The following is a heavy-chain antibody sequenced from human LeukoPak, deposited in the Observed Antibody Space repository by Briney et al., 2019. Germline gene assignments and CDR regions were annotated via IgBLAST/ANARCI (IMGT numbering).Heavy chain of an antibody. CDR1: GYTFTIYY. D-gene: IGHD2-2*02. CDR2: INPNSGGT. Sequence: ASVKVSCKASGYTFTIYYMHWVRQAPGQGLEWMGWINPNSGGTSYARRFQGRVTMTRDTSISTAYMELSRLTSDDTAVYYCAPNPAYCTSTSCYNDYWGQGTLVTVSS. CDR3: APNPAYCTSTSCYNDY. V-gene: IGHV1-2*02. J-gene: IGHJ4*02.